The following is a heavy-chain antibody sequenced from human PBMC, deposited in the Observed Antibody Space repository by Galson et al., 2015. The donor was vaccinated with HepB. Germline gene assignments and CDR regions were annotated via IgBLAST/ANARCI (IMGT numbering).Heavy chain of an antibody. CDR3: AREGRVRRSYARGYYFDF. Sequence: SLRLSCEASGFTFSSYAMNWVRQAPGQGLEWVAVISYDGSNKYYADSVKGRFTMTRDNSKNTLYLQMNSLRAEDTAVYYCAREGRVRRSYARGYYFDFWGQGTLVTVSS. CDR2: ISYDGSNK. CDR1: GFTFSSYA. V-gene: IGHV3-30-3*01. J-gene: IGHJ4*02. D-gene: IGHD1-26*01.